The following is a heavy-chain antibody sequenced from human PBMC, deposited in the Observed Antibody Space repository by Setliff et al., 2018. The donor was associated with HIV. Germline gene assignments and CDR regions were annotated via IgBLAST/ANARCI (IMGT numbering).Heavy chain of an antibody. V-gene: IGHV1-46*01. Sequence: ASVKVSCKASGYTFTSYYVHWVRQAPGQGLEWMGIINPSGGSTSYAQKFQGRVTITADESTTTAYMELRSLRSEDTAVYFCARALAVAATWFDPWGQGTLVTVSS. J-gene: IGHJ5*02. D-gene: IGHD6-19*01. CDR3: ARALAVAATWFDP. CDR2: INPSGGST. CDR1: GYTFTSYY.